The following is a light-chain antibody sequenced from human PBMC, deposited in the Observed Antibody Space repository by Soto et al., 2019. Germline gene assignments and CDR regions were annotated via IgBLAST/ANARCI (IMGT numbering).Light chain of an antibody. CDR1: QSVRSN. CDR3: QQYNNWPALT. V-gene: IGKV3-15*01. J-gene: IGKJ4*01. CDR2: GAS. Sequence: EIVLTQSPATLSVSPGERATLSCRASQSVRSNLAWYQKKPGQAPSLLIYGASTRATGIPARFSGSGSGTDFTLTISSLRSEDFAVYYCQQYNNWPALTFGGGTKVEIK.